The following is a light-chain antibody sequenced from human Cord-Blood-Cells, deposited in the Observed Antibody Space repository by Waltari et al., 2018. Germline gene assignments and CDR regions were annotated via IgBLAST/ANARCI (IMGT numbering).Light chain of an antibody. V-gene: IGLV2-11*01. CDR2: DVS. J-gene: IGLJ2*01. CDR1: SSDVGGYNY. CDR3: GSYAGSSGVV. Sequence: QSALPQPRSVSGSPGQSVTISCTGTSSDVGGYNYDTWYHPHPGKAPKLMSYDVSQRPSGVPDRFSGSKSDSTASLTIAGLQAEDEGDYDCGSYAGSSGVVFGGGTVLTVL.